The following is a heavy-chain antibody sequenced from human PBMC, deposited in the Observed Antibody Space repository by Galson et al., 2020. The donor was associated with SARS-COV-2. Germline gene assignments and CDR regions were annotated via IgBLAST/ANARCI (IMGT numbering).Heavy chain of an antibody. J-gene: IGHJ6*03. V-gene: IGHV3-64D*06. CDR3: VKDGLRFNYYYYMDV. CDR2: ITSDGGFT. Sequence: GESLKISCSASGFTFNTYAIYWVRQAPGKGLESVSAITSDGGFTYYADSVKGRFSISRDNSKNTLYLQMTSLRTEDTAVYYCVKDGLRFNYYYYMDVWGKGTTVTVSS. CDR1: GFTFNTYA. D-gene: IGHD3-3*01.